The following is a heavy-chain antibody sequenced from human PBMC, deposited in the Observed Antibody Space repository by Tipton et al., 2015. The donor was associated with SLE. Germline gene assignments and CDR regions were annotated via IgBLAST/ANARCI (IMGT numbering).Heavy chain of an antibody. CDR3: VAAGSIDI. J-gene: IGHJ1*01. V-gene: IGHV3-9*01. D-gene: IGHD6-13*01. CDR2: INWNSGTI. Sequence: SLRLSFVASGFTFDDYAMHWVRQAPGKGLEWVSGINWNSGTITYADSVKGRFTISRDDPRKMVYLQMNSLRAEDTAMYYCVAAGSIDIWGQGTLVTVSS. CDR1: GFTFDDYA.